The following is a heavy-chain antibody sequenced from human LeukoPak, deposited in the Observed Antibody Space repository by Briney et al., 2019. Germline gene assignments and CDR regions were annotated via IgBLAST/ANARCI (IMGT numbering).Heavy chain of an antibody. V-gene: IGHV1-2*06. D-gene: IGHD1-1*01. J-gene: IGHJ4*02. CDR2: INPNSGGT. Sequence: ASVKVSCKASGYTFTGYYMHWVRQAPGQGLEWMGRINPNSGGTIYAQKFQGRVTMTRDTSISTAYMELSRLRSDDTAVYYCARSRVLEPPLYWGQGTLVTVSS. CDR1: GYTFTGYY. CDR3: ARSRVLEPPLY.